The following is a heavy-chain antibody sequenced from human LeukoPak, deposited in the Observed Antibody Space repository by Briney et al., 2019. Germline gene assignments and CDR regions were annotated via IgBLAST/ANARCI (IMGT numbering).Heavy chain of an antibody. D-gene: IGHD1-26*01. CDR2: IIPIFGTA. V-gene: IGHV1-69*06. Sequence: ASVKVSCKTSGYTFTDYYMHWVRQAPGQGLEWMGGIIPIFGTANYAQKFQGRVTITADKSTSTAYMELSSLRSEDTAVYYCARDFLYSGSYLYAFDIWGQGTMVTVSS. CDR3: ARDFLYSGSYLYAFDI. J-gene: IGHJ3*02. CDR1: GYTFTDYY.